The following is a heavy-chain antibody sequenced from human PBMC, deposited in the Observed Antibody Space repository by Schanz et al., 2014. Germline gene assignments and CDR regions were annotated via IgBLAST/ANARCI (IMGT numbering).Heavy chain of an antibody. CDR3: ATIGVNDYWRFGLDL. Sequence: QVQLVQSGAEVRKPGSSVRVSCKASGGTFTSYAFSWVRQAPGQGLEWMGRIIPIVDITNYAQKFLGRVTITADKSTXXXYMELKSLRSADTAXYYCATIGVNDYWRFGLDLWGQGTTVTVSS. CDR1: GGTFTSYA. CDR2: IIPIVDIT. D-gene: IGHD3-16*01. J-gene: IGHJ6*02. V-gene: IGHV1-69*04.